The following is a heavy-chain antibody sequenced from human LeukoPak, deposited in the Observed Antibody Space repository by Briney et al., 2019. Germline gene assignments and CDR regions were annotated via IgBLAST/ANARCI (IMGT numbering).Heavy chain of an antibody. CDR2: ISGSGGST. D-gene: IGHD3-22*01. CDR3: AKGGYYDSSGYVDY. J-gene: IGHJ4*02. V-gene: IGHV3-23*01. CDR1: GFTFSSYA. Sequence: GGSLRLSCAASGFTFSSYAMSWVRQAPGKGLEWVSAISGSGGSTYYADSVKGRFTISRDNSKNTLYLQTNSLRAEDTAVYYCAKGGYYDSSGYVDYWGQGTLVTVSS.